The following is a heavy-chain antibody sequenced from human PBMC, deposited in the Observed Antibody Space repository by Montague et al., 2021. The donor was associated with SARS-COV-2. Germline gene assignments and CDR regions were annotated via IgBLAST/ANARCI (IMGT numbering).Heavy chain of an antibody. Sequence: SETLSLTCAVHGGSLSTSSLHLIRQPKGKGLDWVGQIHLGGSTYYNPSLMSRDTISADTCTHQFSLKLTSVAAADTAVYYCARLGDGVVPSPILGVGPYYY. CDR1: GGSLSTSS. J-gene: IGHJ6*01. CDR3: ARLGDGVVPSPILGVGPYYY. CDR2: IHLGGST. V-gene: IGHV4-34*01. D-gene: IGHD3-10*01.